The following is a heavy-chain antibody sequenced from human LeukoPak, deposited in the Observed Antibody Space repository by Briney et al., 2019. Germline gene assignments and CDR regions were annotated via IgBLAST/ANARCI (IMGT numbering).Heavy chain of an antibody. D-gene: IGHD2-2*01. CDR3: ARGGYCSSTSCRKLRWFDP. Sequence: SETLSLTCAVYGGSFSGYYWSWIRQPPGKGLEWIGEINHSGSTNYNPPLKSRVTISVDTSKNQFSLKLSSVTAADTAVYYCARGGYCSSTSCRKLRWFDPWGQGTLVTVSS. CDR2: INHSGST. J-gene: IGHJ5*02. CDR1: GGSFSGYY. V-gene: IGHV4-34*01.